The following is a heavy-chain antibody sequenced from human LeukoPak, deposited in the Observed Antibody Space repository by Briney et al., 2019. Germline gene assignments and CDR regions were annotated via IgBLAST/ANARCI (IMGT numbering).Heavy chain of an antibody. J-gene: IGHJ5*02. CDR1: GGSVTSGTYH. D-gene: IGHD3-16*01. CDR2: VYFDGGT. V-gene: IGHV4-39*07. CDR3: ARDHYYDGRGRFDP. Sequence: SETLSLTCSVSGGSVTSGTYHWGWIRQPPGKGLEWIGSVYFDGGTHYKPSLQSRVTISVDTSKNQFFLRLSSVTAAYTPLYYCARDHYYDGRGRFDPWGQGTLVTVS.